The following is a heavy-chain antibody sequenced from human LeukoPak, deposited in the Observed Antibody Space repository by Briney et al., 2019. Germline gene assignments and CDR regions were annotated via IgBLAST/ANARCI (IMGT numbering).Heavy chain of an antibody. CDR1: AGSISSSTFY. J-gene: IGHJ4*02. D-gene: IGHD2-15*01. Sequence: SETMSLTCSVSAGSISSSTFYWGWIRQPPGEGLEWIGTMYYSGRTNYNPSLESRVTISVDPSKNQFSLTLRSVTAADTAVYYCATSGWEQLLLQWGQGTLVTVSS. CDR2: MYYSGRT. V-gene: IGHV4-39*01. CDR3: ATSGWEQLLLQ.